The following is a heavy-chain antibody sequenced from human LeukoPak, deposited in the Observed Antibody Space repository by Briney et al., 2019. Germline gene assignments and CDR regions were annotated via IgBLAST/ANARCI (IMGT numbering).Heavy chain of an antibody. CDR1: GFIFSIYG. CDR3: AKVGWTKTPHSHDAFDI. J-gene: IGHJ3*02. V-gene: IGHV3-30*18. CDR2: ILYEGSNI. D-gene: IGHD3/OR15-3a*01. Sequence: PGSSETLLCAASGFIFSIYGVHWARHAPGRGLECVAVILYEGSNIFYTDSVKGRFTISRDNSKNTLYLQMNSLRAEDTAVYYCAKVGWTKTPHSHDAFDIWGQGTMVTVSS.